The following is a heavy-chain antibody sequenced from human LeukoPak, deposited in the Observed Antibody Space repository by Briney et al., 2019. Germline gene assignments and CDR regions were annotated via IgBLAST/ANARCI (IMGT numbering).Heavy chain of an antibody. D-gene: IGHD3-9*01. V-gene: IGHV3-15*01. J-gene: IGHJ3*02. CDR2: IKSKTDGGTT. CDR1: GFTFSHAW. Sequence: NPGGSLRLSCAASGFTFSHAWMSWVRHAPGKGLEWVGRIKSKTDGGTTDYAAPVKGRFTISRDDSKNTLYLQMNSLKTEDTAVYYCATRMRYFEVDAFDIWGQGTMVTVSS. CDR3: ATRMRYFEVDAFDI.